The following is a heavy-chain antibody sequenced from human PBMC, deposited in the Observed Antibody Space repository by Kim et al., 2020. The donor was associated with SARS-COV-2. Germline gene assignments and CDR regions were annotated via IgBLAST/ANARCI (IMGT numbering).Heavy chain of an antibody. CDR1: GFTSSSSG. J-gene: IGHJ4*02. D-gene: IGHD2-2*01. Sequence: GGSLRLSCAASGFTSSSSGMHWVRQAPGKGLEWVAVISYDGSNKYYADSVKGRFTISRDNSKNTLYLQMNSLGAEDTAVYYCAKGRRYCSSTSCHHYSFDYWGKGTLVTVSS. CDR3: AKGRRYCSSTSCHHYSFDY. V-gene: IGHV3-30*18. CDR2: ISYDGSNK.